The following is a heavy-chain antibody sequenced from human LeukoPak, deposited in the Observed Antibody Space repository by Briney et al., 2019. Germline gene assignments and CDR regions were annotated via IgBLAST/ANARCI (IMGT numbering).Heavy chain of an antibody. V-gene: IGHV4-59*12. CDR2: IYYSGST. J-gene: IGHJ4*02. CDR3: AKPGRGAARPYFDY. D-gene: IGHD6-6*01. CDR1: GGSISRYY. Sequence: PSESLSLTCTVSGGSISRYYWSWIRQPPGKGLEWIGYIYYSGSTNYNPSLRSRVTLPVDTSKNQFSLKLSSVTAATTPVYSGAKPGRGAARPYFDYWGQGTLATVSS.